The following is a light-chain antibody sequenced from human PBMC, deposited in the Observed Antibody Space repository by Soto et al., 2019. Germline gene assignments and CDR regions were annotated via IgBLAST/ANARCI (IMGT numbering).Light chain of an antibody. J-gene: IGKJ2*01. CDR1: QSISSY. Sequence: DIQMTQSPSSLSASVGDRVTITCRASQSISSYLNWYQQKPGKAPKHLIYAASSLQSGVPSRFSGSGSGTDFTLTISSLQPEDFATYYCQQSYSTPFFGQGTKLEIK. CDR3: QQSYSTPF. CDR2: AAS. V-gene: IGKV1-39*01.